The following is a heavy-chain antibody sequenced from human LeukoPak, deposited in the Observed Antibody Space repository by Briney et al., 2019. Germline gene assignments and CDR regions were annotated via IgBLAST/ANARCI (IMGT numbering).Heavy chain of an antibody. V-gene: IGHV4-4*07. Sequence: SETLTLTCTVSGGSISSYYWSWIRQPAGKGLEWIGRIYTSGSTNYNPSLKSRVTMSVDTSKNQFSLKLSSVTAADTAVYYCARVRGDYDSSGYYYPSAFDPWGQGTLVTVSS. D-gene: IGHD3-22*01. J-gene: IGHJ5*02. CDR1: GGSISSYY. CDR2: IYTSGST. CDR3: ARVRGDYDSSGYYYPSAFDP.